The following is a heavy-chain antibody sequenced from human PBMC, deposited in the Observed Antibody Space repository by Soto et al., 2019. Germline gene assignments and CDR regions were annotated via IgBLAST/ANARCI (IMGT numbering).Heavy chain of an antibody. Sequence: QLQLQESGPGLVKPSETLSLTCTVSGGSISSSSYYWGWIRQPPGKGLEWIGSIYYSGSTYYNPSLKSRVTISVDTSKNQFSLKLSSVTAADTAVYYCARVFHRGSGCPPGCPIYYYYGMDVWGQGTTVTVSS. CDR2: IYYSGST. CDR1: GGSISSSSYY. V-gene: IGHV4-39*01. J-gene: IGHJ6*02. CDR3: ARVFHRGSGCPPGCPIYYYYGMDV. D-gene: IGHD6-19*01.